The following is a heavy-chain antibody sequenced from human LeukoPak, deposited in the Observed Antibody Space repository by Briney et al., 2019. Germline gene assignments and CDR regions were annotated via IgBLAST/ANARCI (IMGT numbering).Heavy chain of an antibody. Sequence: PSQTLSLTCTVSGGSISSGGYYWSWIRQPPGKGLEWIGEINHSGSTNYNPSLKSRVTISVDTSKNQFSLKLSSVTAADTAVYYCARAQKSGSYYGRDYYYYYGMDVWGQGTTVTVSS. J-gene: IGHJ6*02. CDR2: INHSGST. CDR3: ARAQKSGSYYGRDYYYYYGMDV. D-gene: IGHD1-26*01. CDR1: GGSISSGGYY. V-gene: IGHV4-30-2*01.